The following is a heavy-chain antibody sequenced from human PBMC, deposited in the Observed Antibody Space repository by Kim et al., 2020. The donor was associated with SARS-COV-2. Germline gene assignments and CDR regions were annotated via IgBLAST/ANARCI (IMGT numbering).Heavy chain of an antibody. D-gene: IGHD3-10*01. CDR3: ARVKYGSNVLDI. J-gene: IGHJ3*02. Sequence: ASVKVSCKASGYTFTHYGISWVRQAPGQGLEWMGWFSNYNGDTNYAQKLQGRVTMTTDTFTTTAYMELRSLRSDDTAVYYCARVKYGSNVLDIWGQGTMVIVSS. CDR1: GYTFTHYG. V-gene: IGHV1-18*01. CDR2: FSNYNGDT.